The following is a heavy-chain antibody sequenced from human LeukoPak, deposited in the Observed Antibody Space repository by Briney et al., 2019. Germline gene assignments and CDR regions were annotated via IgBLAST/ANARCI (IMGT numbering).Heavy chain of an antibody. J-gene: IGHJ5*02. CDR1: GYSISSGYY. V-gene: IGHV4-38-2*02. CDR2: IYHSGST. Sequence: SETLSLTCTVSGYSISSGYYWGWIRQPPGKGLEWIGSIYHSGSTYYNPSLKSRVTISVDTSKNQFSLKLSSVTAADTAVYYCARAGVVPARAPWGQGTLVTVSS. CDR3: ARAGVVPARAP. D-gene: IGHD2-2*01.